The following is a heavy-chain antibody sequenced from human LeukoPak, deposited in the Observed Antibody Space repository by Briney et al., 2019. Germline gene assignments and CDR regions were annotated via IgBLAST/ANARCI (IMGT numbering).Heavy chain of an antibody. CDR1: GGTFSSYA. CDR3: ARDTGKHTYFDY. CDR2: IIPIFGTA. V-gene: IGHV1-69*06. Sequence: ASVKVSCKASGGTFSSYAISWVRQAPGQGLEWMGGIIPIFGTANYAQKFQGRVTITADKSTSTAHMELSSLRSEDTAVYYCARDTGKHTYFDYWGQGTLVTVSS. D-gene: IGHD2-21*01. J-gene: IGHJ4*02.